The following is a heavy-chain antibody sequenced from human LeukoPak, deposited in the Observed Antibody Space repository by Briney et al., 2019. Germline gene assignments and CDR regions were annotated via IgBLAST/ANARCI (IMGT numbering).Heavy chain of an antibody. J-gene: IGHJ5*02. V-gene: IGHV4-34*01. D-gene: IGHD2-15*01. CDR1: GGSFSGYY. CDR2: INHSGST. Sequence: PSETLSLTCAVYGGSFSGYYWSWIRQPPGKELEWIGEINHSGSTNYNPSLKSRVTISVDTSKNQFSLKLSSVTAADTAVYYCARHSSRVDNWFDPWGQGTLVTVSS. CDR3: ARHSSRVDNWFDP.